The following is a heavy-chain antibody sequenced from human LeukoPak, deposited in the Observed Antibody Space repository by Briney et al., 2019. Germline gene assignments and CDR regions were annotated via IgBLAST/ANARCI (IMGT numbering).Heavy chain of an antibody. CDR2: IIPIFGTA. CDR1: GGTFSSYA. CDR3: ASGPTVGGQIYYMDV. D-gene: IGHD1-14*01. J-gene: IGHJ6*03. V-gene: IGHV1-69*05. Sequence: GASVKVSCKASGGTFSSYAISWVRQAPGQGLEWMGGIIPIFGTANYAQKFQGRVTITTDESTSTAYMELSSLRSEDTAVYYCASGPTVGGQIYYMDVWGKGTTVTVSS.